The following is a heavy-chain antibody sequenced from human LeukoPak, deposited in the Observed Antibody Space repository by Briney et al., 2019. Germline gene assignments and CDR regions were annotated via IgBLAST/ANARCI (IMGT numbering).Heavy chain of an antibody. J-gene: IGHJ5*02. CDR3: AISRRGYCSSTSCYGGWFDP. CDR1: GYTFTGYY. Sequence: GASVKVSCEASGYTFTGYYMHWVRQAPGQGLEWMGWINPNSGGTNYAQKFQGWVTMTRDTSISTAYMELSRLRSDDTAVYYCAISRRGYCSSTSCYGGWFDPWGQGTLVTVSS. D-gene: IGHD2-2*01. CDR2: INPNSGGT. V-gene: IGHV1-2*04.